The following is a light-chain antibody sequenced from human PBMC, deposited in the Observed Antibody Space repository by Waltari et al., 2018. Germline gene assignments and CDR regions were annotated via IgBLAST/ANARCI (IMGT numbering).Light chain of an antibody. CDR2: DLN. Sequence: QSALTQPASVSGSPGQSITISCTGSNSDMGGYNFFSWYQQHPGKAPKLMIYDLNKRPSGVSNRFSASKSGKTASLTISGLQAEDEANYYCSSYTTSSTLVFGGGTKVTVL. J-gene: IGLJ2*01. CDR3: SSYTTSSTLV. CDR1: NSDMGGYNF. V-gene: IGLV2-14*03.